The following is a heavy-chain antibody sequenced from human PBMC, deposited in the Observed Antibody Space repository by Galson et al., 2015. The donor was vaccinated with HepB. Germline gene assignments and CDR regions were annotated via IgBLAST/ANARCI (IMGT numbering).Heavy chain of an antibody. Sequence: SLRLSCAASGFSSSNAWMSWVRQAPGKGLEWVGHIKRKTEGERTDYAAPVNGRFTISRDDSKNTASLHMNSLKIEDTAVYYCTTGYGSNWYGWGQGTLVTVST. V-gene: IGHV3-15*01. CDR2: IKRKTEGERT. CDR1: GFSSSNAW. D-gene: IGHD6-13*01. CDR3: TTGYGSNWYG. J-gene: IGHJ4*02.